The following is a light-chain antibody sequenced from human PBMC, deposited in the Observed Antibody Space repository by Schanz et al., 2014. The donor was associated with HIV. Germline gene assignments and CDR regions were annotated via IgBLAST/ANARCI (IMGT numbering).Light chain of an antibody. J-gene: IGLJ2*01. CDR2: EVN. V-gene: IGLV2-8*01. CDR1: TSDIGAYNY. Sequence: QSALTQPPSASGSPGHSVTISCTGTTSDIGAYNYVSWYQLHPGRAPKLIIFEVNRRPSGVPNRFSGSKSGNTASLTVSELLAEDEGDYYCSSYAGSNKGVVFGGGTKLTVL. CDR3: SSYAGSNKGVV.